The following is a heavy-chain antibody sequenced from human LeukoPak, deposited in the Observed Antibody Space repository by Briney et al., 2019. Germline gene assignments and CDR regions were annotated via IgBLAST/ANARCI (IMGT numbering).Heavy chain of an antibody. CDR3: ARSDEQQLVFDY. D-gene: IGHD6-13*01. Sequence: SETLSLTCTVSGGSISSSSYYWGWIRQPPGKGLEWIGSIYYSGSTYYNPSLKSRVTISVDTSKNQFSLKLSSVTAADTAVYYCARSDEQQLVFDYWGQGTLVTVPS. V-gene: IGHV4-39*01. CDR1: GGSISSSSYY. CDR2: IYYSGST. J-gene: IGHJ4*02.